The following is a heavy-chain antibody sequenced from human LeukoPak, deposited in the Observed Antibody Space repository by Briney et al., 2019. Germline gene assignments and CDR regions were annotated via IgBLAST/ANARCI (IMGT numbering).Heavy chain of an antibody. CDR1: GFTFNSYG. CDR3: ASSHDSSGND. Sequence: GGSLRLSCAASGFTFNSYGMNWVRQAPGKGLEWVANIKYDGSHKYYVDSVKGRFTISRDNAKNSVYLQMNSLRVDDTAVYFCASSHDSSGNDWGQGTMVTVSS. CDR2: IKYDGSHK. V-gene: IGHV3-7*01. D-gene: IGHD3-22*01. J-gene: IGHJ4*02.